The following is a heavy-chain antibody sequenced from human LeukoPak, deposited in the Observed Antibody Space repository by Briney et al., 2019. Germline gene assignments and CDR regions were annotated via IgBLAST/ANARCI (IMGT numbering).Heavy chain of an antibody. Sequence: SETLSLTCTVSGGSISSGGYYWSWIRQHPGKGLEWIGYIYYSGSTYYNPSLKSRVTISVDTSKNQFSLKLSSVTAADTAVYYCASTNVGYGDYVYYFDYWGQGTLVTVSS. CDR1: GGSISSGGYY. V-gene: IGHV4-31*03. CDR2: IYYSGST. J-gene: IGHJ4*02. CDR3: ASTNVGYGDYVYYFDY. D-gene: IGHD4-17*01.